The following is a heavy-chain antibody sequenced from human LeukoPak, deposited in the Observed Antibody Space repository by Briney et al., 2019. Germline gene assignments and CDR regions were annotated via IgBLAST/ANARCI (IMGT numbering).Heavy chain of an antibody. CDR1: GGTFSSYT. CDR3: ARQDTAMAYYYGMDV. Sequence: GASVKVSCKASGGTFSSYTISWVRQAPGQGLEWMGRIIPILGIANYAQKFQGRVTITADKSTSTAYMELSSLSSEDTAVYYCARQDTAMAYYYGMDVWGQGTTVTVSS. D-gene: IGHD5-18*01. J-gene: IGHJ6*02. CDR2: IIPILGIA. V-gene: IGHV1-69*02.